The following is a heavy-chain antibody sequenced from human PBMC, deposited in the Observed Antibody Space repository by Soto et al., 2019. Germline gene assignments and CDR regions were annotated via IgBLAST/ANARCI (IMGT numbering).Heavy chain of an antibody. CDR2: ISSSSSYI. D-gene: IGHD3-3*01. J-gene: IGHJ5*02. V-gene: IGHV3-21*01. Sequence: GGSLRLSCAASGFTLSSYSMNWVRQAPGKGLEWVSSISSSSSYIYYADSVRGRFTISRDNAKNSLYLQMNSLGAEDTAVYYCARVPDFWSGYYNPRWFDPWGQGTLVTVSS. CDR1: GFTLSSYS. CDR3: ARVPDFWSGYYNPRWFDP.